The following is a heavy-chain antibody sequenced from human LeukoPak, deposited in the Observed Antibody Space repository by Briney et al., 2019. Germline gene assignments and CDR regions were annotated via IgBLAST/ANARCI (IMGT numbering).Heavy chain of an antibody. V-gene: IGHV1-18*01. D-gene: IGHD6-13*01. CDR2: ISAYNGNT. J-gene: IGHJ4*02. Sequence: GASVKVSCKVSGYTLTELSMHWVRQAPGKGLEWMGWISAYNGNTNYAQKLQGRVTMTTDTSTSTAYMELRSLRSDDTAVYYCARDSSPYIAAAGTQVAQVDYWGQGTLVTVSS. CDR3: ARDSSPYIAAAGTQVAQVDY. CDR1: GYTLTELS.